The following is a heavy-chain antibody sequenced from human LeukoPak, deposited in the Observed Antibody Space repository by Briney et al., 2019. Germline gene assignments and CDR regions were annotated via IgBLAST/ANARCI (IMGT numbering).Heavy chain of an antibody. CDR1: GYSFTSYW. CDR3: AIRGNWYEFDY. CDR2: IYPGESDT. Sequence: GQSLNISCKGSGYSFTSYWIAWVRHMPVKGLEWMGIIYPGESDTRYSTSFQGQVTISADKSNSTAYLQRSSMKDSDAVMYYCAIRGNWYEFDYRGEGTLVTVYS. V-gene: IGHV5-51*01. J-gene: IGHJ4*02. D-gene: IGHD1-1*01.